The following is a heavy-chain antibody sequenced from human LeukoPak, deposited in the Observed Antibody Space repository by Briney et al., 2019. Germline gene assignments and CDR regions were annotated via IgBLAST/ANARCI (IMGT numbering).Heavy chain of an antibody. Sequence: GSLRLSCAASGFTFSTYWMSWVRQAPGKGLEWIGTVYHSGSTYYNPSLRSRVAISVETSKNQFSLKVRSMTAADTAVYYCARVPGVYYDRLTGYGSGWFDPWGQGTLVTVSS. D-gene: IGHD3-9*01. CDR1: GFTFSTYW. V-gene: IGHV4-38-2*01. CDR3: ARVPGVYYDRLTGYGSGWFDP. CDR2: VYHSGST. J-gene: IGHJ5*02.